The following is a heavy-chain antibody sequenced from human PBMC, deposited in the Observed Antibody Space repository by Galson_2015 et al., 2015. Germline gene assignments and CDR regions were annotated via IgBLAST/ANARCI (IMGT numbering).Heavy chain of an antibody. V-gene: IGHV3-66*01. CDR3: ARVVKAKGRIQRWSHIDY. CDR2: IYSGGST. CDR1: GFTVSSNY. Sequence: SLRLSCAASGFTVSSNYMSWVRQAPGKGLEWVSVIYSGGSTYYADSVKGRFTISRDNSKNTLYLQMNSLRAEDTAVYYCARVVKAKGRIQRWSHIDYWGQGTLVTVSS. D-gene: IGHD5-18*01. J-gene: IGHJ4*02.